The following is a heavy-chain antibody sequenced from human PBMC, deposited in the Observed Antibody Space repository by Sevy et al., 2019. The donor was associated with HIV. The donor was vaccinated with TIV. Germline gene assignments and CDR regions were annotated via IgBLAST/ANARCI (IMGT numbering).Heavy chain of an antibody. Sequence: GGSLRLSCAASGFTFSDYYMSWIRQAPGKGLEWVSYISSSGSTIYYAASVKGRFPISRDNAKNSLYLQMNSLRAEDTAVYYCARDVKPSSSWPAEFDYWGQGTLVTVSS. CDR2: ISSSGSTI. D-gene: IGHD6-13*01. J-gene: IGHJ4*02. V-gene: IGHV3-11*01. CDR1: GFTFSDYY. CDR3: ARDVKPSSSWPAEFDY.